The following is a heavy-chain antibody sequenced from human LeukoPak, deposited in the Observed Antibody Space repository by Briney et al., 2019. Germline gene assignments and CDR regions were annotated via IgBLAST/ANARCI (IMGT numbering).Heavy chain of an antibody. CDR2: ITARGENT. Sequence: GGSLRLSCAASGFTFSTYGMNWVRQAPGKGLQWVSGITARGENTYYADPVKGRFTVSRDNSKNMLYLEMNSLRADDTAVYYCAKVYDYYYMDVWGKGTTVTVSS. V-gene: IGHV3-23*01. CDR1: GFTFSTYG. CDR3: AKVYDYYYMDV. J-gene: IGHJ6*03. D-gene: IGHD2/OR15-2a*01.